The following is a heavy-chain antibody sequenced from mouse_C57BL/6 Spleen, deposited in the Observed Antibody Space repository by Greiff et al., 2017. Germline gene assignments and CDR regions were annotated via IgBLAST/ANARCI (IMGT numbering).Heavy chain of an antibody. CDR3: TRWGLRSGFAY. V-gene: IGHV1-15*01. CDR1: GYTFTDYE. D-gene: IGHD1-1*01. J-gene: IGHJ3*01. CDR2: IDPETGGT. Sequence: QVQLQQSGAELVRPGASVTLSCKASGYTFTDYEMHWVKQTPVHGLEWIGAIDPETGGTAYNQKFKGKAILTADKSSSTAYMELRSLTSEDSAVYYCTRWGLRSGFAYWGQGTLVTVSA.